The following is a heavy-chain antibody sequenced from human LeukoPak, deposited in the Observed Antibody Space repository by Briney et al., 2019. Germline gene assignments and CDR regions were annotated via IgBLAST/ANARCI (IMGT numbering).Heavy chain of an antibody. CDR3: ARAPHGSGSYYLDY. CDR1: GGSISSSSYY. V-gene: IGHV4-39*01. CDR2: IYYSGST. D-gene: IGHD3-10*01. Sequence: KSSETLSLTCTVSGGSISSSSYYWGWIRQPPGKGLEWIGSIYYSGSTYYNPSLKSRVTISVDTSKNQFSLKLSSVTAADTAVYYCARAPHGSGSYYLDYWGQGTLVTVSS. J-gene: IGHJ4*02.